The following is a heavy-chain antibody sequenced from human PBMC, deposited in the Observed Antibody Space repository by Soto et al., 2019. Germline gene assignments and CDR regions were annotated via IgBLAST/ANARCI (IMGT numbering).Heavy chain of an antibody. D-gene: IGHD3-10*01. CDR2: LYYSGST. Sequence: VPLQAAGPGLVKTSQTLALPCTVSDVSISSGGYYWSWSRQHPGKCLEGIGYLYYSGSTYYHPSLKSRVTISVDTSKDKFSLKRSAVTAADTAVYYYASGIRQKDYRYYNYYLDVWGNGTTITDSS. J-gene: IGHJ6*03. CDR1: DVSISSGGYY. V-gene: IGHV4-31*03. CDR3: ASGIRQKDYRYYNYYLDV.